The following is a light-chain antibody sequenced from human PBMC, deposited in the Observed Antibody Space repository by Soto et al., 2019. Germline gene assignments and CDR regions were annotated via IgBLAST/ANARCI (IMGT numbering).Light chain of an antibody. CDR1: QSVASN. V-gene: IGKV3-15*01. Sequence: EIVMLQSPATLSLSPGDRATLSCRASQSVASNLAWDQQNPGQPPRLLIYRASARATGVPARFSGSGSGTDFTLTISSLQADDFSVYYCQQYKNWPPTSTFGQETKLEI. CDR3: QQYKNWPPTST. J-gene: IGKJ2*01. CDR2: RAS.